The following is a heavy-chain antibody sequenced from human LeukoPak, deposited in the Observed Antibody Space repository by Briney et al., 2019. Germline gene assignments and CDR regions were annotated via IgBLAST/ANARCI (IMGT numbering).Heavy chain of an antibody. V-gene: IGHV1-18*01. D-gene: IGHD5-18*01. CDR2: ISAYNGNT. Sequence: ASVKVSCKASGYTFTSYGISWVRQAPGQGLEWMGWISAYNGNTNYAQKLQGRVTMTTDISTSTAYMELRSLRSDDTAVYYCARDSYSYGYLYYFDYWGQGTLVTVSS. J-gene: IGHJ4*02. CDR3: ARDSYSYGYLYYFDY. CDR1: GYTFTSYG.